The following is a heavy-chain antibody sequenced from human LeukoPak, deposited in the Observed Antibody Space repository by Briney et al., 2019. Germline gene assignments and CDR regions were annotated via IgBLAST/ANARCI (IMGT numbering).Heavy chain of an antibody. V-gene: IGHV3-7*01. D-gene: IGHD5-24*01. CDR2: IKQDGSEK. CDR3: ARDSMASFDY. CDR1: GFTFGDYW. Sequence: GGSLRLSCAASGFTFGDYWMAWVRQAPGKGPGWVAKIKQDGSEKYFVDSVKGRFTISRDNAEKSLYLQMNSLRAEDTAVYHCARDSMASFDYWGQGTLVTVSS. J-gene: IGHJ4*02.